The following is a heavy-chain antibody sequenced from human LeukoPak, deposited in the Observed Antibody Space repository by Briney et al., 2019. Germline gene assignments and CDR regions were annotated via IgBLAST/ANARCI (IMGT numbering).Heavy chain of an antibody. CDR3: AKGPGGRYGDYEYYFDY. CDR2: IWYDGSNK. Sequence: GRSLRLSCAASRFTFSSYGMHWVRQAPGKGLEWVAVIWYDGSNKYYADSVKGRFTISRDNSKNTLYLQMNSLRAEDTAVYYCAKGPGGRYGDYEYYFDYWGQGTLVTVSS. J-gene: IGHJ4*02. D-gene: IGHD4-17*01. V-gene: IGHV3-33*06. CDR1: RFTFSSYG.